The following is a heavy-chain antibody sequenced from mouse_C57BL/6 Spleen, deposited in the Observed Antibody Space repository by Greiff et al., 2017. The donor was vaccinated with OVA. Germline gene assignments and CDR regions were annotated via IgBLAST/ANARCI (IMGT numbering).Heavy chain of an antibody. V-gene: IGHV5-17*01. CDR2: ISSCSSTI. CDR3: ARGGYDMGYYAMDY. CDR1: GFTFSDYG. J-gene: IGHJ4*01. D-gene: IGHD2-2*01. Sequence: EVQGVESGGGLVKPGGSLKLSCAASGFTFSDYGMHWVRQAPEKRLEWVAYISSCSSTIYYADTVKGRFTISRDNAKKTLFLQMTSLRSEDTAMYYCARGGYDMGYYAMDYWGQGTSVTVSS.